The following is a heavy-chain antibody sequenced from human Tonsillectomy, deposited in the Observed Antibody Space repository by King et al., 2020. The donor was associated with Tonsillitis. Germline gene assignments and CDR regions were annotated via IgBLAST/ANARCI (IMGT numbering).Heavy chain of an antibody. D-gene: IGHD3-16*01. CDR2: IYHIGGT. CDR1: GSSIRSSSYF. J-gene: IGHJ4*02. V-gene: IGHV4-39*01. CDR3: ARQGGLIPGTDNKGGFDC. Sequence: VQLQESGPGLVKPSETLSLTCTVSGSSIRSSSYFWGWIRQPPGKGLEWIGSIYHIGGTYYNPSLQSRVTISVDTSENQFSLEMTSVTAADTAVFYCARQGGLIPGTDNKGGFDCWGQGTLVSVSS.